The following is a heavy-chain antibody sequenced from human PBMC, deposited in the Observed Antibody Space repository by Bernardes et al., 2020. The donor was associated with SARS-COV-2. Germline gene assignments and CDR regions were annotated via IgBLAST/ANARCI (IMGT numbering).Heavy chain of an antibody. Sequence: ASVKVSCKASGYTFTNYGISWVRQAPGLGLEWMGWNSDYNGNTNYAQNLQGRITMTTDTSTTTVYMELRSLRSDDTAVYYCARDSQYYGDYVDYWGQGTLVTVSS. CDR3: ARDSQYYGDYVDY. J-gene: IGHJ4*02. D-gene: IGHD4-17*01. V-gene: IGHV1-18*01. CDR2: NSDYNGNT. CDR1: GYTFTNYG.